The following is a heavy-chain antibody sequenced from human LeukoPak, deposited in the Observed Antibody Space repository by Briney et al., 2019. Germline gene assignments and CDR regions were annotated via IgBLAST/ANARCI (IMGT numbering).Heavy chain of an antibody. CDR1: GGSISSGGYY. Sequence: SETLSLTCTVSGGSISSGGYYWSWIRQHPGKGLEWTVYIYDSGRPYYNPSLKSRLSTSVNTSKHQFSLKLSSVTAANTALYCCARVDPYCSGGSCYGIDYWGQGTLVTVSS. D-gene: IGHD2-15*01. CDR2: IYDSGRP. J-gene: IGHJ4*02. CDR3: ARVDPYCSGGSCYGIDY. V-gene: IGHV4-31*03.